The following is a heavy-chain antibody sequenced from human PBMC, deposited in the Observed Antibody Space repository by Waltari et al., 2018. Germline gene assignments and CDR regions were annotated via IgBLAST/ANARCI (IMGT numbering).Heavy chain of an antibody. CDR1: GGSFSGYY. CDR2: INHSGST. J-gene: IGHJ4*02. D-gene: IGHD6-19*01. V-gene: IGHV4-34*01. CDR3: VRGQGYSSGWYYFDY. Sequence: QVQLQQWGAGLLKPSETLSLTCAVYGGSFSGYYWSWIRQPPGKGLEWIGEINHSGSTNYNPSLKSRVTISVDTSKNQFSLKLGSVTAADTAVYYCVRGQGYSSGWYYFDYWGQGTLVTVSS.